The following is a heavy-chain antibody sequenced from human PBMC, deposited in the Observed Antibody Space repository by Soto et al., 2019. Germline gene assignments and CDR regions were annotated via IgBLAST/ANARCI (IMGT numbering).Heavy chain of an antibody. J-gene: IGHJ6*02. CDR3: ARGNWNYYYGFDV. D-gene: IGHD1-20*01. Sequence: GSLRLSCAASEFTFDKYYMTWVRQAPGKGPEWVANIKPDGSEQYYVDSVKGRFTISRDNANNSLYLQMNSLRAEDTAVYFCARGNWNYYYGFDVWGQGTTVTVSS. CDR1: EFTFDKYY. CDR2: IKPDGSEQ. V-gene: IGHV3-7*01.